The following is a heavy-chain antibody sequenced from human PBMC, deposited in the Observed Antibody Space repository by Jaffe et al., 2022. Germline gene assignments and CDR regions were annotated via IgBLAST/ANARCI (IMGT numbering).Heavy chain of an antibody. CDR3: ARERISNWGRSVDAFDI. Sequence: QVQLQESGPGLVKPSQTLSLTCTVSGGSISSGSYYWSWIRQPAGKGLEWIGRIYTSGSTNYNPSLKSRVTISVDTSKNQFSLKLSSVTAADTAVYYCARERISNWGRSVDAFDIWGQGTMVTVSS. CDR1: GGSISSGSYY. V-gene: IGHV4-61*02. D-gene: IGHD7-27*01. CDR2: IYTSGST. J-gene: IGHJ3*02.